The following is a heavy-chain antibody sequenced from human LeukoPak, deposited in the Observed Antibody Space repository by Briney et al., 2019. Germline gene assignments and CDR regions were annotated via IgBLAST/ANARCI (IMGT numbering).Heavy chain of an antibody. CDR1: GGSISSGGYY. D-gene: IGHD5-18*01. CDR2: IYYSGST. CDR3: ARGPYGSGYSYGLHDAFDI. Sequence: SETLSLTCTVSGGSISSGGYYWSWIRQHPGKGLEWIGYIYYSGSTYYHPSLKSRVTISVDTSKNQFSLKLSSVTAADTAVYYCARGPYGSGYSYGLHDAFDIWGQGTMVTVSS. J-gene: IGHJ3*02. V-gene: IGHV4-31*03.